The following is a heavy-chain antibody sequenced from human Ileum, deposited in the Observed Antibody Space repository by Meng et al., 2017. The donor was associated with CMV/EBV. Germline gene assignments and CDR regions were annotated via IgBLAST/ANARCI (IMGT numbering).Heavy chain of an antibody. CDR1: GFTFGDYA. CDR3: ARPYTGASTLPF. J-gene: IGHJ4*02. V-gene: IGHV3-74*01. Sequence: GESLKISCTASGFTFGDYAMGWVRQAPGKGLVWVSRINNDGNTADYADSVKGRFTISRDNTKNTLYLQMNSLRAEDTAVYYCARPYTGASTLPFWGQGTLVTVSS. CDR2: INNDGNTA. D-gene: IGHD1-26*01.